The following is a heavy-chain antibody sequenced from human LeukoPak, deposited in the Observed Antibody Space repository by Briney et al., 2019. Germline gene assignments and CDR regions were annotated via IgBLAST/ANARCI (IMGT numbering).Heavy chain of an antibody. CDR3: AREGGEAPYYYGVDV. J-gene: IGHJ6*04. V-gene: IGHV4-59*01. CDR1: GDSINRYY. CDR2: IYYSGSA. D-gene: IGHD3-16*01. Sequence: SETLSLTCTVSGDSINRYYWSWIRQPPGKGLEWMGYIYYSGSANYNPSLKSRVTISVDTSKNQFSLKLSSVTEADTAVYYCAREGGEAPYYYGVDVWGKGTTVTVSS.